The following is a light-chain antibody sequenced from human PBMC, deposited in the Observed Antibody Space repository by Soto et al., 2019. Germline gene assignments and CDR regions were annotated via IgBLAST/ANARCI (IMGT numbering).Light chain of an antibody. J-gene: IGKJ4*01. V-gene: IGKV1-39*01. CDR2: AVS. CDR3: QQSYSTPLT. CDR1: QTIVNY. Sequence: DIPMTQSPSSLSASVGDRVTITCRASQTIVNYLNWYQQKPGKPPKLLIYAVSRLQGGVPSRFSGSGSGTDFTLTISSLQPEDFATYYCQQSYSTPLTFGGGTKVDIK.